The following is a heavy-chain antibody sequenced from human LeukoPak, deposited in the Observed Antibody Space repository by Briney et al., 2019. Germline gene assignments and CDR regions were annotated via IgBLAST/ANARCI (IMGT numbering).Heavy chain of an antibody. Sequence: GGSLRLSCAASGFSFGRSAMTWVRQAPGKGLEWVASISRTGDDKYHADSLKGRFTISRDNSKGTLYLQMTSVRTEDTGIYYCAKGSGGGAWAFDYWGQGTLVTV. CDR1: GFSFGRSA. D-gene: IGHD2-21*02. J-gene: IGHJ4*02. CDR3: AKGSGGGAWAFDY. V-gene: IGHV3-23*01. CDR2: ISRTGDDK.